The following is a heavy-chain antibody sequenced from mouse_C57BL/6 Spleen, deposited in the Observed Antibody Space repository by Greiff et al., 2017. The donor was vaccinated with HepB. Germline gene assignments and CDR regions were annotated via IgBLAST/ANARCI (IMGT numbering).Heavy chain of an antibody. CDR1: GYAFSSSW. CDR3: ARGGSWDFDV. Sequence: QVQLQQSGPELVKPGASVKISCKASGYAFSSSWMNWVKQRPGKGLEWIGRIYPGDGDTNYNGKFKGKATLTADKSSSTAYMQLSSLTSEDSAVYFCARGGSWDFDVWGTGTTVTVSS. J-gene: IGHJ1*03. V-gene: IGHV1-82*01. CDR2: IYPGDGDT.